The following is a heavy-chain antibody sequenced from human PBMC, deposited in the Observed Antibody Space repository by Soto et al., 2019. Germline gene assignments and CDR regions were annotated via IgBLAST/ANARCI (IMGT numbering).Heavy chain of an antibody. V-gene: IGHV4-59*08. Sequence: QVPLQESGPGLVKPSETLSLSCTVSGGSISSYYWSWIRQPPVKGLEWIGYVHDRWGSHYNPSLKGRVAISLDTSKSQFALKLTSVTATDTAVYYWVRQGFGALRGLVDVWGQGTTGTVSS. CDR2: VHDRWGS. D-gene: IGHD3-10*01. J-gene: IGHJ6*02. CDR3: VRQGFGALRGLVDV. CDR1: GGSISSYY.